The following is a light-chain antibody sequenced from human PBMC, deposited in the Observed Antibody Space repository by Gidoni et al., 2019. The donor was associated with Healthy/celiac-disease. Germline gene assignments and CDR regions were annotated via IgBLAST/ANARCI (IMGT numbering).Light chain of an antibody. V-gene: IGKV3-15*01. J-gene: IGKJ5*01. Sequence: EIVLTQSPATLSLSPGERATLSCRASQSVSSNLAWYQQKPGQAPRLLIYGASTRATGIPARFSGSGSGTEFTLTISSLQSEDFAVYYCQQYSNWPPYTFGQGTRLEIK. CDR1: QSVSSN. CDR3: QQYSNWPPYT. CDR2: GAS.